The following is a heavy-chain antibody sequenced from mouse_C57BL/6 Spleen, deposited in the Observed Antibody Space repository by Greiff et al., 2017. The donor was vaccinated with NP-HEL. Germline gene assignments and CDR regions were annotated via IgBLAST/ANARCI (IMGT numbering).Heavy chain of an antibody. D-gene: IGHD2-5*01. Sequence: VQLQQPGAELVKPGASVKMSCKASGYTFTSYWITWVKQRPGQGLEWIGDIYPGSGSTNYNEKFKSKATLTVDTSSSTAYMQLSSLTSEDSAVYYCAGAYYSNYYAMDYWGQGTSVTVSS. CDR1: GYTFTSYW. CDR3: AGAYYSNYYAMDY. J-gene: IGHJ4*01. V-gene: IGHV1-55*01. CDR2: IYPGSGST.